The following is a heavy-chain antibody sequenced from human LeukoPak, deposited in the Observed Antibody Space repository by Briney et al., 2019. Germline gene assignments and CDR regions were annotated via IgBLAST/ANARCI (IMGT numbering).Heavy chain of an antibody. CDR1: GFTFSSYE. V-gene: IGHV3-48*03. D-gene: IGHD5-24*01. CDR3: ARGAHIKMALDY. J-gene: IGHJ4*02. Sequence: GGSLRLSSAASGFTFSSYEMNCVRHAPREGLEWGSYISSSGSTIYYAVSVKARFTISRANAKNSLYLNMTGPRAEDTAVYDCARGAHIKMALDYWGQGTLVTVSS. CDR2: ISSSGSTI.